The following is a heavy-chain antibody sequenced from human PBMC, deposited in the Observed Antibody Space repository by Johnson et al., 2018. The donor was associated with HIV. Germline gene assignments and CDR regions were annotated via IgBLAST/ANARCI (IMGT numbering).Heavy chain of an antibody. J-gene: IGHJ3*02. CDR1: GFTFSSYA. CDR2: ISYDGSNK. V-gene: IGHV3-30-3*01. CDR3: ARDPKRSGSYYKDAFDI. Sequence: QMQLVESGGGVVQPGRSLRLSCAASGFTFSSYAMHWVRKAPGKGLEWVAVISYDGSNKYYADSVKGRFTISRDNSKNTLYLQMNSLRAEDTAVYYCARDPKRSGSYYKDAFDIWGQGTMVTVSS. D-gene: IGHD3-10*01.